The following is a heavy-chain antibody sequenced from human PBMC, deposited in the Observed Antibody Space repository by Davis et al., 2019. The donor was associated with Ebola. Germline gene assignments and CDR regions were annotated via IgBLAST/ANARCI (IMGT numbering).Heavy chain of an antibody. V-gene: IGHV3-7*03. J-gene: IGHJ4*02. CDR1: GFTFSSFW. D-gene: IGHD1-1*01. CDR2: IKQDGSDK. CDR3: TRDGTRDSLVY. Sequence: GESLKISCAASGFTFSSFWMSWVRQAPGKGLEWVANIKQDGSDKYYMDSVKGRFTVSRANAKNSLYLQMKSLRAEDTAVYYCTRDGTRDSLVYWGQGTLVTVSS.